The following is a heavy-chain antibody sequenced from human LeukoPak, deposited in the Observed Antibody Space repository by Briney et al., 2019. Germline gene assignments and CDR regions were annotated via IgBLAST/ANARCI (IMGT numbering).Heavy chain of an antibody. J-gene: IGHJ6*03. CDR2: IYYSGST. D-gene: IGHD3-3*01. CDR3: ARDSAYGFWSGPYYMDV. Sequence: SETLSLTCTVSGGSISSYYWSWIRQPPGKGLEWIGYIYYSGSTNYNPSLKSRVTISVDTSKNQFSLKLSSVTAADTAVYYCARDSAYGFWSGPYYMDVWGKGTTVTVSS. CDR1: GGSISSYY. V-gene: IGHV4-59*01.